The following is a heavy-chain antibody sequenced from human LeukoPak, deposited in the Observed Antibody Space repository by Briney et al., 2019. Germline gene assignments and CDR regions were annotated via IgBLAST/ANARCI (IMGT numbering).Heavy chain of an antibody. Sequence: GESLKISCKGSGYSFTNYWIGWLRQMPGKGLDWMGIIYPGDSDTRYSPSFQGQVTISADKSIRTAYLQWSSLKASDTAMYYCARQPRDSDAFDIWGQGTMVTVSS. CDR2: IYPGDSDT. V-gene: IGHV5-51*01. CDR3: ARQPRDSDAFDI. J-gene: IGHJ3*02. CDR1: GYSFTNYW.